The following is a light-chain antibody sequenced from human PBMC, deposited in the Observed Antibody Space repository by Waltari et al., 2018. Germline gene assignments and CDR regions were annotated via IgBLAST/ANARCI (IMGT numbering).Light chain of an antibody. CDR1: NIGAKS. CDR3: QVWDTSADHLVV. CDR2: FDI. Sequence: SYVLTQPPSVSVAPGKTASITCGGNNIGAKSVNWYQQKPGQAPILLLYFDIDRPSSIPDRFSGSNSGHTATLTISRVEAGDEAAYYCQVWDTSADHLVVFGGGTNLTVV. J-gene: IGLJ2*01. V-gene: IGLV3-21*04.